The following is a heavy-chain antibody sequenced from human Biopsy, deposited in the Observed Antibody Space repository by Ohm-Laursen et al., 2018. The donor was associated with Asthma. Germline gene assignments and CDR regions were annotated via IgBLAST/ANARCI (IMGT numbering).Heavy chain of an antibody. CDR1: GFSLDNRGGG. CDR3: VHTVRSSDVLSGDSISHFDF. CDR2: MYSREVT. D-gene: IGHD3-3*01. V-gene: IGHV2-5*04. J-gene: IGHJ4*02. Sequence: TQTLTLTCGFSGFSLDNRGGGVAWIRQSPGKAPDWLGVMYSREVTTYSPTQQGRLTITKDVTKNLVVLIIKTADPVDTGTYFCVHTVRSSDVLSGDSISHFDFWDRGPLVSVSS.